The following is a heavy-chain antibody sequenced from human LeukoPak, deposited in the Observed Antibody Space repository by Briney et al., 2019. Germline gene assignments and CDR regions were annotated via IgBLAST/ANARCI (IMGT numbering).Heavy chain of an antibody. Sequence: TSETLSLTCTVSGGSISSYYWSWIRQPAGKGLEWIGRIYTSGSTNYNPSLKSRVTVSVDTSKNHFSLKLSSVTAADTAVYYCARGPSDYTIDYWGQGTLVTVSS. V-gene: IGHV4-4*07. CDR1: GGSISSYY. CDR2: IYTSGST. D-gene: IGHD4-11*01. J-gene: IGHJ4*02. CDR3: ARGPSDYTIDY.